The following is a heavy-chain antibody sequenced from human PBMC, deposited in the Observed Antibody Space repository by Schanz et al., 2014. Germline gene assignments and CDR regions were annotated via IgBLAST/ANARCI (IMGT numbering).Heavy chain of an antibody. CDR1: GVSINSNNW. Sequence: QVQLQESGPGLVKPSGTLSLTCAVSGVSINSNNWWSWVRQPPGKGLEWIGEIDHGGSTNYNPSLKSRVTILVDKSKNQFSLRLTSVTAADTAVYHCARDRYCPGARCPGWFDPWGQGTLVTVSS. J-gene: IGHJ5*02. D-gene: IGHD2-8*02. CDR2: IDHGGST. CDR3: ARDRYCPGARCPGWFDP. V-gene: IGHV4-4*02.